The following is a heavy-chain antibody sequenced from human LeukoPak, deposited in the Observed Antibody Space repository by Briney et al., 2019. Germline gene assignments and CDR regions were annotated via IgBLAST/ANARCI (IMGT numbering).Heavy chain of an antibody. D-gene: IGHD6-13*01. CDR3: AKISQAAAAGTDY. CDR1: GFTVSSNY. J-gene: IGHJ4*02. Sequence: GGSLTLSCAASGFTVSSNYMSWVGQAPAQGLEWVAVISYYGSNKYYADSVKGRFTISRDNSKNTLYLKMNSLRAEDTAVYYCAKISQAAAAGTDYWGQGTLVTVSS. CDR2: ISYYGSNK. V-gene: IGHV3-30*18.